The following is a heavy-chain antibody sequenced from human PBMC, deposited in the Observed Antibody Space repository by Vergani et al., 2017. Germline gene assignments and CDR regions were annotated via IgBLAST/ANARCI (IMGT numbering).Heavy chain of an antibody. CDR3: ARVGYCSSTSCPIFDY. V-gene: IGHV1-46*03. CDR1: GYTFTSYY. D-gene: IGHD2-2*01. Sequence: QVQLVQSGAEVKKPGASVKVSCKASGYTFTSYYMHWVRQAPGQGLEWMVIINPSGGSTSYAQKFQGRVTMTRDTSTSTVYMELSSLRSEDTAVYYCARVGYCSSTSCPIFDYWGQGTLVTVSS. J-gene: IGHJ4*02. CDR2: INPSGGST.